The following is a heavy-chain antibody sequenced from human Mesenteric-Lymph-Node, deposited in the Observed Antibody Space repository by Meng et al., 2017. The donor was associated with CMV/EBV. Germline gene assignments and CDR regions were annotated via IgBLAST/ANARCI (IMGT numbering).Heavy chain of an antibody. J-gene: IGHJ6*02. D-gene: IGHD2-21*01. Sequence: GGFLRLSCAASGFTFNEYWMTWVRQAPGKGLEWVATIKQDGSEKYYVDSVRGRFPISRDNAKNSLYLEMNSLRPEDTAVYYCARDLMARMAYCGGDCYGYYYFGLDVWGQGTTVTVSS. V-gene: IGHV3-7*01. CDR2: IKQDGSEK. CDR1: GFTFNEYW. CDR3: ARDLMARMAYCGGDCYGYYYFGLDV.